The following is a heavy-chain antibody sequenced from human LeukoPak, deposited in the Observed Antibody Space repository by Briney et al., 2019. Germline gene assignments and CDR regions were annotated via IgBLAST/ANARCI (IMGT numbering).Heavy chain of an antibody. D-gene: IGHD3-10*01. CDR3: AKAGTIYGSGSYYNDYYYYYYMDV. J-gene: IGHJ6*03. CDR2: ISSSGSTI. V-gene: IGHV3-48*03. Sequence: GGSLRLSCAASGFTFSSYEMNWVRQAPGKGLEWVSYISSSGSTIYYADSVKGRFTISRDNAKNSLYLQMNSLRAEDTALYYCAKAGTIYGSGSYYNDYYYYYYMDVWGKGTTVTISS. CDR1: GFTFSSYE.